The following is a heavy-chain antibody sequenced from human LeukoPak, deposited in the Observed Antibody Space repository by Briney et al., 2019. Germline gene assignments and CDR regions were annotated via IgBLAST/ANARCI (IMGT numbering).Heavy chain of an antibody. V-gene: IGHV4-31*03. CDR2: ISYSGSS. J-gene: IGHJ5*02. CDR1: GGSLSSGAKY. Sequence: SETLSLTCTVSGGSLSSGAKYWSRNRQHQGKDLESIGNISYSGSSDYNPALKSRVSSSAGTSKNQFSLELYSVTAADTAVYYCAREGCSNPSCRSSGRGRKFGWCDPWGQGTLVTVSS. CDR3: AREGCSNPSCRSSGRGRKFGWCDP. D-gene: IGHD2-2*01.